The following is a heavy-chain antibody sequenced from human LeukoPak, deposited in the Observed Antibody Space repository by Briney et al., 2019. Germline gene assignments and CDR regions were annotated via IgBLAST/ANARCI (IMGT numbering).Heavy chain of an antibody. Sequence: PGGSLRLSCAASGFTFSSYEMNWVRQAPGKGLEWVSYISSSSSTIYYADSVKGRFTISRDNAKNSLYLQMNSLRAEDTAVYYCARDPHSSHYDFWSGYSAYYYYYYMDVWGKGTTVTVSS. CDR1: GFTFSSYE. V-gene: IGHV3-48*01. J-gene: IGHJ6*03. CDR3: ARDPHSSHYDFWSGYSAYYYYYYMDV. CDR2: ISSSSSTI. D-gene: IGHD3-3*01.